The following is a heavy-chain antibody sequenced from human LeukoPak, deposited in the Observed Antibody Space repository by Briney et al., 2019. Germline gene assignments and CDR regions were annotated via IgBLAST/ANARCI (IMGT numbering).Heavy chain of an antibody. J-gene: IGHJ6*02. CDR2: IYYSGST. Sequence: SETLSLTCTVSGGSVNSGSYYWNWIRQPPGKGLEWIGYIYYSGSTNYNPSLKSRVTISVDTSKNQFSLKLSSVTAADTAVYYCARVESSGWYDRYYYYYGMDVWGQGTTVTVSS. CDR3: ARVESSGWYDRYYYYYGMDV. CDR1: GGSVNSGSYY. D-gene: IGHD6-19*01. V-gene: IGHV4-61*01.